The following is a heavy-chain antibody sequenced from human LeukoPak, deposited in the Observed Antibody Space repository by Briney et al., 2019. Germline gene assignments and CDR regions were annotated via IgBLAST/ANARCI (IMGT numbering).Heavy chain of an antibody. CDR3: AKDYGRYDFWSGSASYYYYMDV. Sequence: GGSLRLSCAASGFTFSWYGMHWVRQAPGKGLEWVAFIHYDGTNKYYADSVKGRFTISRDNSKNTLFLQKNNLRAEDTAVYYCAKDYGRYDFWSGSASYYYYMDVWGKGTTVTVSS. D-gene: IGHD3-3*01. CDR2: IHYDGTNK. J-gene: IGHJ6*03. V-gene: IGHV3-30*02. CDR1: GFTFSWYG.